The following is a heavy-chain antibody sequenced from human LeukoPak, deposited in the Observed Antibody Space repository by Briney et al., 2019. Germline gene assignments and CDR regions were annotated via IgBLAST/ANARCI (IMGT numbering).Heavy chain of an antibody. Sequence: SETLSLTCAVYGGSFSGYYWSWIRQPPGKGLEWIGEINHSGSTNYNPSLKSRVTISVDTSKNQFSLKLSSVTAADTAVYYCAGNNSTIGYWGQGTLVTVSS. CDR2: INHSGST. J-gene: IGHJ4*02. V-gene: IGHV4-34*01. D-gene: IGHD2/OR15-2a*01. CDR3: AGNNSTIGY. CDR1: GGSFSGYY.